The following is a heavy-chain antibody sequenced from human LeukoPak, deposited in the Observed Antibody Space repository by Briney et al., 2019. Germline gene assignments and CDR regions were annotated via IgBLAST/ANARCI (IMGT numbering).Heavy chain of an antibody. D-gene: IGHD6-13*01. V-gene: IGHV4-59*01. Sequence: SETLSLTCTVSGGSISSYYWSWIRQPPGKGLEWIGYIYYSGSTNYNPSLKSRVTISVDTSKNQFSLKLSSVTAADTAVCYCARGTSSSWYFSTKSGHWFDPWGQGTLVTVSS. CDR3: ARGTSSSWYFSTKSGHWFDP. J-gene: IGHJ5*02. CDR2: IYYSGST. CDR1: GGSISSYY.